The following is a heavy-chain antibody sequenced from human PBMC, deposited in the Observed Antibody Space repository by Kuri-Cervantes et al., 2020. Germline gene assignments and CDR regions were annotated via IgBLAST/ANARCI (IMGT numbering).Heavy chain of an antibody. CDR2: IYYSGST. CDR1: GGSFSGYY. J-gene: IGHJ4*02. D-gene: IGHD6-13*01. CDR3: ARVAGSSWYEATYYFDY. V-gene: IGHV4-59*01. Sequence: GSLRLSCAVYGGSFSGYYWSWIRQPPGKGLEWIGYIYYSGSTNYNPSLKSRVTISVDTSKNQFSLKLSSVTAADTAVYYCARVAGSSWYEATYYFDYWGQGTLVTVSS.